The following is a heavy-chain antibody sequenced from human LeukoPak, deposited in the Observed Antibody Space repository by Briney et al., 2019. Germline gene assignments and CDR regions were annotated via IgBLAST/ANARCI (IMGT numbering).Heavy chain of an antibody. CDR3: ARGPSYGDYADH. CDR2: IWYDGSNK. Sequence: GTSLRLSCAASGFVFNTFGMHWVRQAPGKGLEGVATIWYDGSNKYYADSVKGRFTISRDNSKDTLYLQMNSLRAEDTALYYCARGPSYGDYADHWGQGTLVVVSS. V-gene: IGHV3-33*01. CDR1: GFVFNTFG. J-gene: IGHJ5*02. D-gene: IGHD4-17*01.